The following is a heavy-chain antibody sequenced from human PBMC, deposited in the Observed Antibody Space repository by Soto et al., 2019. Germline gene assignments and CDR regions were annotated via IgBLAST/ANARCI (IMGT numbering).Heavy chain of an antibody. CDR3: ARHVGYSSSSKENWFDP. D-gene: IGHD6-13*01. V-gene: IGHV4-39*01. CDR2: IYYSGST. CDR1: GGSISSSSYY. J-gene: IGHJ5*02. Sequence: SETLSLTCTVSGGSISSSSYYWGWIRQPPGKGLEWIGSIYYSGSTYYNPSLKSRVTISVDTSKNQFSLKLSSVTAADTAVYYCARHVGYSSSSKENWFDPWGQGTLVTVSS.